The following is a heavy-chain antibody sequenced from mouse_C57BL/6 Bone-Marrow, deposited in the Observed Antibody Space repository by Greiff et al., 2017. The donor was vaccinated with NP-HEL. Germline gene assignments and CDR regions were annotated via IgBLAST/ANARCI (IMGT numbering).Heavy chain of an antibody. J-gene: IGHJ1*03. V-gene: IGHV1-53*01. Sequence: QVQLQQPGTELVKPGASVKLSCKASGYTFTSYWMHWVKQRPGQGLEWIGNINPSNGGTNYNEKFKSKATLTVDKSSSTAYMQLSSLTSEDAAVDCCASAIYDGYHWYFDVWGTGTTVTVSS. CDR2: INPSNGGT. CDR1: GYTFTSYW. D-gene: IGHD2-3*01. CDR3: ASAIYDGYHWYFDV.